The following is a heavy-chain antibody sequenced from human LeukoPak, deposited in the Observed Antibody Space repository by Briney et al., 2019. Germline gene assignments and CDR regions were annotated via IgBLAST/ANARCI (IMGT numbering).Heavy chain of an antibody. D-gene: IGHD1-26*01. CDR1: GGSFSGYY. V-gene: IGHV4-34*01. CDR2: INHSGST. CDR3: ARGGVGPRYYYGMDV. Sequence: PSETLSLTCAVYGGSFSGYYWSWIRQPPGKGLEWIGEINHSGSTNYNPSLKSQVTISVDTSKNQFSLELSSVTAADTAVYYCARGGVGPRYYYGMDVWGQGTTVTVSS. J-gene: IGHJ6*02.